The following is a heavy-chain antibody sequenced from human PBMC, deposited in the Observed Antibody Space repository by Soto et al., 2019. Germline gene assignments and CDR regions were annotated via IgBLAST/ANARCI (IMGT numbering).Heavy chain of an antibody. CDR1: GFTFSNAW. CDR2: IKSKTDGGTT. V-gene: IGHV3-15*07. J-gene: IGHJ6*02. D-gene: IGHD6-13*01. Sequence: GGSLRLSCAASGFTFSNAWMNWVRQAPGKGLEWVGRIKSKTDGGTTDYAAPVKGRFTISREDSKNTLYLQMNSLKTEDTAVYYCTTTGIAAAAPNYYYGMDVWGQGTTVTVSS. CDR3: TTTGIAAAAPNYYYGMDV.